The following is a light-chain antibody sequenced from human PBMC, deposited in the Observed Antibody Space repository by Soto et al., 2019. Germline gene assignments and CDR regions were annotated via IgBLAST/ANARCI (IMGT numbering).Light chain of an antibody. J-gene: IGKJ3*01. V-gene: IGKV4-1*01. CDR3: QQYYTSPFT. Sequence: DIVMTQSPDSLAVPLGERATINCKSSQSVLYSSNNQNYLAWYQQKPGQPPKLLIYWASARESGVPDRFSGSGSGTDFTLTISRLQAEDVAVYYCQQYYTSPFTFGPGTRVDIK. CDR1: QSVLYSSNNQNY. CDR2: WAS.